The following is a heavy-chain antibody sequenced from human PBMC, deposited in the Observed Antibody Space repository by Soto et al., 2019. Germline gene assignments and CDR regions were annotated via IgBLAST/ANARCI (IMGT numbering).Heavy chain of an antibody. D-gene: IGHD5-12*01. CDR2: INTYNGMT. J-gene: IGHJ5*02. CDR1: GYTFINYH. V-gene: IGHV1-18*01. CDR3: AKAPRGEMATA. Sequence: QVQLVQSGGEVKKPGASVTVSCKASGYTFINYHITWVRQAPGQGLEWMAWINTYNGMTDYAQKFQGRVTMTRDTSTSTAYMELRNLGSADTAVYFCAKAPRGEMATAWGQGTLVTVSS.